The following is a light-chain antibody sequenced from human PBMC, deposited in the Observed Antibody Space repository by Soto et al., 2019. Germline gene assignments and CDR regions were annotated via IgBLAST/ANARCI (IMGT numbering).Light chain of an antibody. J-gene: IGLJ1*01. CDR1: SSDVGGYNY. V-gene: IGLV2-8*01. CDR2: EVN. Sequence: QSALTQPPSASGSPGQSVTISCTGTSSDVGGYNYVSWFQQHPSKAPKLIIHEVNQRPSGVPDRFSGSKSGNTASLTVSGLQAEDEGTYYCSSYGGYNNVVFGTGTKVTVL. CDR3: SSYGGYNNVV.